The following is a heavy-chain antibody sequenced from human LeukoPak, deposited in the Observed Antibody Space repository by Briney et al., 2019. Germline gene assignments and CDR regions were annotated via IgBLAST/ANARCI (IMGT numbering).Heavy chain of an antibody. V-gene: IGHV3-74*01. D-gene: IGHD3-3*01. Sequence: GGPLRLSCAASGFTFSSYWMHWVRQAPGKGLVWVSRINSDGSSTSYADSVKGRFTISRDNAKNTLYLQMNSLRAEDTAVYYCAREAALYSYDFWSGYSQFDYWGQGTLVTVSS. J-gene: IGHJ4*02. CDR1: GFTFSSYW. CDR2: INSDGSST. CDR3: AREAALYSYDFWSGYSQFDY.